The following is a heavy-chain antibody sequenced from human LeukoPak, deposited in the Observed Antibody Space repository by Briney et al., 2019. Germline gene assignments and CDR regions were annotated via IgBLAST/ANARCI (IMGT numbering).Heavy chain of an antibody. Sequence: SETLSLTCTGSGVSVTSYYWSWLRQPAGKGLEWIGRIYTSGSTSYNPSLRSRLTMSVDTSKNQFSLNLSSVTAADTAVYYCARFTKDSSSSSGYYFDYWGQGTLVTVSS. D-gene: IGHD6-13*01. V-gene: IGHV4-4*07. CDR3: ARFTKDSSSSSGYYFDY. CDR2: IYTSGST. CDR1: GVSVTSYY. J-gene: IGHJ4*02.